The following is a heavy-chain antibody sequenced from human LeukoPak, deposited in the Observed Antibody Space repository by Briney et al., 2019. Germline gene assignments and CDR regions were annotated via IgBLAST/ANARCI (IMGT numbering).Heavy chain of an antibody. CDR2: ISGSGGST. Sequence: GGSLRLSCAASGFTFSSYSMNWVRQAPGKGLEWVSSISGSGGSTYYADSVKGRFTISRDNSKNTLYLQMNSLRAEDTAVYYCAKSVVPAAMSFYMDVWGKGTTVTVSS. CDR3: AKSVVPAAMSFYMDV. J-gene: IGHJ6*03. CDR1: GFTFSSYS. V-gene: IGHV3-23*01. D-gene: IGHD2-2*01.